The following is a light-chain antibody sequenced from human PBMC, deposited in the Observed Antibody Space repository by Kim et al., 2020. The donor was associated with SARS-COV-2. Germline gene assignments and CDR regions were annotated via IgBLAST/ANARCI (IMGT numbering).Light chain of an antibody. CDR2: DTS. V-gene: IGKV1-5*01. J-gene: IGKJ2*01. Sequence: SVGDRVTITCRARQNINSWLAWHQQKPGKAPKLLIYDTSNLDDGVPSRFSGSGFGTEFTLTISSLQPDDFATYYCQQYDGYSPATFGQGTKVDIK. CDR1: QNINSW. CDR3: QQYDGYSPAT.